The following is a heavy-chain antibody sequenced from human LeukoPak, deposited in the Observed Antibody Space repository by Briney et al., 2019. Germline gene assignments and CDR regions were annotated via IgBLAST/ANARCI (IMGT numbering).Heavy chain of an antibody. D-gene: IGHD2-2*01. V-gene: IGHV1-69*13. CDR2: IIPIFGTP. CDR1: GGTFSSYA. J-gene: IGHJ4*02. CDR3: ARGGRDCSSTSCYDGFDY. Sequence: ASVKVSCKASGGTFSSYAISWVRQAPGQGLEWMGGIIPIFGTPNYAQKFQGRVTITADESTSTAYMELSSLRSEDTAVYYCARGGRDCSSTSCYDGFDYWGQGTLVTVSS.